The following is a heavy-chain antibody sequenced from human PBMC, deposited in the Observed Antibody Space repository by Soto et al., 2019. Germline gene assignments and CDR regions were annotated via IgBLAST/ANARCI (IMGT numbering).Heavy chain of an antibody. CDR3: ARSSGSFYTLGH. CDR1: GYTFTSYT. V-gene: IGHV1-3*04. CDR2: INIAKGNT. D-gene: IGHD3-10*01. J-gene: IGHJ4*02. Sequence: QGQLVQSGAEVKKPGASVKVSCKASGYTFTSYTMHWVRQAPGQRPEWMGWINIAKGNTQYSQKLQGRVTFTRDTSASTAYMELSTLRSEDPAVYYCARSSGSFYTLGHWGQGTLVTVSS.